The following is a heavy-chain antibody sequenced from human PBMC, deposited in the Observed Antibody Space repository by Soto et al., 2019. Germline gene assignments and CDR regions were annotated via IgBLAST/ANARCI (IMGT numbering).Heavy chain of an antibody. CDR2: IYYSGST. CDR3: ARRTVNIRTFYSGVHRHRLAY. V-gene: IGHV4-39*01. D-gene: IGHD6-25*01. Sequence: SETLCLSCAGSGDSMSRSDYYGCWIHQPPGKGLEWIGSIYYSGSTYYNPSLQSRVAISVDTSKNQFSLKLKSVTAADTAIYYCARRTVNIRTFYSGVHRHRLAYRGQGAPVIGSS. J-gene: IGHJ4*02. CDR1: GDSMSRSDYY.